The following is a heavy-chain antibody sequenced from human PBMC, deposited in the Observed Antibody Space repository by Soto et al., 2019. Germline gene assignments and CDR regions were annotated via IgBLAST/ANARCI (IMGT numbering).Heavy chain of an antibody. V-gene: IGHV3-48*01. CDR3: ARVLNSSSLRAEYFQH. CDR1: GFTFSSYS. D-gene: IGHD6-13*01. J-gene: IGHJ1*01. CDR2: ISSSSSTI. Sequence: HPGGSLRLSCAASGFTFSSYSMNWVRQAPGKGLEWVSYISSSSSTIYYADSVKGRFTISRDNAKNSLYLQMNSLRAEDTAVYYCARVLNSSSLRAEYFQHWGQGTLVTVSS.